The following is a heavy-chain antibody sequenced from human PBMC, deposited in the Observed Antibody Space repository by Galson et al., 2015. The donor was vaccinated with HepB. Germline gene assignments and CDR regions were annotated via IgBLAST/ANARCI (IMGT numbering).Heavy chain of an antibody. CDR1: GFTFSSYE. D-gene: IGHD6-6*01. CDR3: ARARQLVPYYYYYGMDV. J-gene: IGHJ6*02. Sequence: SLRLSCAASGFTFSSYEMNWVRQAPGKGLEWVSYISSSGSTIYYADSVKGRFTISRDNAKNSLYLQMNSLRAEDTAVYYCARARQLVPYYYYYGMDVWGQGTTVTVSS. CDR2: ISSSGSTI. V-gene: IGHV3-48*03.